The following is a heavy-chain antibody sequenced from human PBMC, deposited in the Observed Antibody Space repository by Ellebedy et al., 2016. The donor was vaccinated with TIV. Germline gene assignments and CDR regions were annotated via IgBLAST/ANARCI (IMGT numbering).Heavy chain of an antibody. J-gene: IGHJ4*02. D-gene: IGHD6-19*01. CDR1: GFTFSGHG. V-gene: IGHV3-30*19. CDR2: IWYDGSNK. Sequence: GESLKISCAASGFTFSGHGMHWVRQAPGKGLEWVAVIWYDGSNKYYADSVKGRFTISRDNSKNTLYLQMNSLRAEDTAVYYCARDSSGWCFDYWGQGTLVTVSS. CDR3: ARDSSGWCFDY.